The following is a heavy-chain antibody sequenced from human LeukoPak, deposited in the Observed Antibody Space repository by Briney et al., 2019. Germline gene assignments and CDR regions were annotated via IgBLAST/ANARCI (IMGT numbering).Heavy chain of an antibody. Sequence: ASVKVSCKASGHTFTGYYMHWVRQAPGQGLEWMGWINPNSGGTNYAQKFQGRVTMTRDTSISTAYMELSRLRSDDTAVYYCARSPGVRGVTGYYYYYMDVWGKGTTVTISS. D-gene: IGHD3-10*01. V-gene: IGHV1-2*02. CDR2: INPNSGGT. CDR1: GHTFTGYY. J-gene: IGHJ6*03. CDR3: ARSPGVRGVTGYYYYYMDV.